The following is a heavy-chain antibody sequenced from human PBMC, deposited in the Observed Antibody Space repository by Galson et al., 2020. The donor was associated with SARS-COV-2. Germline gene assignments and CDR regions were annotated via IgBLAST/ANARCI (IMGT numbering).Heavy chain of an antibody. Sequence: ASVKVPCKASGYTFTGYYMHWVRQAPGQGLEWMGWTNPNSGGTDYAQKFQGRVTMTRDTSISTAYMEMSSLRSDDTAVYYCARGTVVVGATIDYYYMDVLGQGTTVTVSS. CDR1: GYTFTGYY. CDR2: TNPNSGGT. CDR3: ARGTVVVGATIDYYYMDV. D-gene: IGHD2-15*01. J-gene: IGHJ6*03. V-gene: IGHV1-2*02.